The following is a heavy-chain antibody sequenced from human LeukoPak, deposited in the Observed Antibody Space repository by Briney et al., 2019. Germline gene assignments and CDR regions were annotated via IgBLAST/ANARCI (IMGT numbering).Heavy chain of an antibody. CDR1: GFTVSSNY. V-gene: IGHV3-53*01. Sequence: GGSLRLSCAASGFTVSSNYMSWVRQAPGKGLEWVSVIYSGGSTYYADSVKGRFTISRDNSKNTLYLQMNSLRAEDTAVYYCARGRVGSYYDSSGYPFDYWGQGTLVTVSS. J-gene: IGHJ4*02. D-gene: IGHD3-22*01. CDR3: ARGRVGSYYDSSGYPFDY. CDR2: IYSGGST.